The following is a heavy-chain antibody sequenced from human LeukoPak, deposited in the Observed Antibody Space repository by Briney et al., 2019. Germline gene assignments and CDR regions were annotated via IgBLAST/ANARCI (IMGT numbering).Heavy chain of an antibody. CDR1: GGSFSVYY. J-gene: IGHJ6*03. CDR2: INHSGST. V-gene: IGHV4-34*01. D-gene: IGHD3-22*01. Sequence: PSETLSLTCGVYGGSFSVYYWSWIRQPPGKGLEWIGEINHSGSTNYNPSLKSRVTISVDTSMNQFSLKLSSVTAADTAVYYCARGWINYDSYYYYIDVWGKGTTVTVSS. CDR3: ARGWINYDSYYYYIDV.